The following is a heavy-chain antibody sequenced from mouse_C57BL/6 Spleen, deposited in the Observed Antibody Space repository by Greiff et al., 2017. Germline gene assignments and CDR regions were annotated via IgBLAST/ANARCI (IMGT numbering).Heavy chain of an antibody. V-gene: IGHV1-69*01. CDR3: ARHYGSSYTWFAY. Sequence: QVQLQQPGAELVMPGASVKLSCKASGYTFTSYWMHWVKQRPGQGLEWIGEIDPSDSYTNYNQKFKGKSTLTVDKSSSTAYMQLSSLTSEDSAVYYCARHYGSSYTWFAYWGQGTLVTVSA. CDR1: GYTFTSYW. D-gene: IGHD1-1*01. J-gene: IGHJ3*01. CDR2: IDPSDSYT.